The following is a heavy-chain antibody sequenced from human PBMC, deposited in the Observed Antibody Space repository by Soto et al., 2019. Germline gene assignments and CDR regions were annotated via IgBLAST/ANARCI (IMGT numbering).Heavy chain of an antibody. CDR1: GFTFSSYG. J-gene: IGHJ6*02. CDR2: ISYDGSNK. D-gene: IGHD3-3*01. V-gene: IGHV3-30*18. CDR3: AKDVVSTYLEWFYYGMDV. Sequence: GGSLRLSCAASGFTFSSYGMHWVRQAPGKGLEWVAVISYDGSNKYYADSVKGRFTISRDNSKNTLYLQMNSLRAEDTAVYYCAKDVVSTYLEWFYYGMDVWGQGTTVTVSS.